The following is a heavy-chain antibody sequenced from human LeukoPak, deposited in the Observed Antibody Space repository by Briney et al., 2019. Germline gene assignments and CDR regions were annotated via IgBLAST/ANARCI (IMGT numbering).Heavy chain of an antibody. CDR2: ISSSSSYI. CDR1: GFTFSSYS. V-gene: IGHV3-21*04. CDR3: AKDATRSYGDYGAFDI. D-gene: IGHD4-17*01. Sequence: PGRSLRLSCAASGFTFSSYSMNWVRQAPGKGLEWVSSISSSSSYIYYADSVKGRFTISRDNAKNSLYLQMNSLRAEDTALYYCAKDATRSYGDYGAFDIWGQGTMVTVSS. J-gene: IGHJ3*02.